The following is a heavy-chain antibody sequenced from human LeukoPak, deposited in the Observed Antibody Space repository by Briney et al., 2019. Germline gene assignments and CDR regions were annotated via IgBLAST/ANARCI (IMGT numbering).Heavy chain of an antibody. Sequence: GSSVKVSCKASGGTFSSYPITWVRQAPGQGLEWMGRIIPILNMTNYAQKFQGRVTMTRDTSTSTVYMELSSLRSEDTAVYYCASVGATSDYGMDVWGQGTTVTVSS. V-gene: IGHV1-69*02. CDR3: ASVGATSDYGMDV. CDR2: IIPILNMT. D-gene: IGHD1-26*01. CDR1: GGTFSSYP. J-gene: IGHJ6*02.